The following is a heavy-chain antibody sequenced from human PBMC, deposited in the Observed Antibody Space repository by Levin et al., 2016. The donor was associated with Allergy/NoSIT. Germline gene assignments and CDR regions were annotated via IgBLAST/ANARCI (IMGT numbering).Heavy chain of an antibody. Sequence: WIRQPPGKGLEWIGSIYYSGSTYYNPSLKSRVTISVDTSKNQFSLKLSSVTAADTAVYYCARGGQDIVVVPAAVWFDPWGQGTLVTVSS. D-gene: IGHD2-2*01. CDR2: IYYSGST. CDR3: ARGGQDIVVVPAAVWFDP. V-gene: IGHV4-39*01. J-gene: IGHJ5*02.